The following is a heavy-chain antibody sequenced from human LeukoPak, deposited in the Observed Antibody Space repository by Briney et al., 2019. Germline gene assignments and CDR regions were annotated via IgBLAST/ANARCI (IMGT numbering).Heavy chain of an antibody. CDR1: GGTFSSYA. CDR2: IIPIFGTA. Sequence: SVEVSCKASGGTFSSYAISWVRQAPGQGLEWMGGIIPIFGTANYAQKFQGRVTITADESTSTAYMELSSLRSEDTAVYYCARASYCGGDCYSPADDYWGQGTLVTVSS. CDR3: ARASYCGGDCYSPADDY. D-gene: IGHD2-21*02. V-gene: IGHV1-69*13. J-gene: IGHJ4*02.